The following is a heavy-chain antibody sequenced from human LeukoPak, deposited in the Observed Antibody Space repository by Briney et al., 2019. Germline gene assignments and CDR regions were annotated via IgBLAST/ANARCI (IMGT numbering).Heavy chain of an antibody. CDR1: GFTLSSYS. V-gene: IGHV3-48*01. CDR3: ARGPSWSGYYRGY. Sequence: GGSLRLSCAASGFTLSSYSVNWVRQAPGKGLAWVSHISSSSSTIYYADSVKGRFTISRDNAKSSLYLQMNSLRAEDTAVYYCARGPSWSGYYRGYWGQGTLVTVSS. J-gene: IGHJ4*02. CDR2: ISSSSSTI. D-gene: IGHD3-3*01.